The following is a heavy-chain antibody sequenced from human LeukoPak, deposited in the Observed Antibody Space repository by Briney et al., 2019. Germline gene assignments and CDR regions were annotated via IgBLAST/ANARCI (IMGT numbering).Heavy chain of an antibody. V-gene: IGHV1-2*02. CDR3: ARDGHFYDSSGYYYF. CDR2: INPKSGDT. D-gene: IGHD3-22*01. CDR1: GYTFTGYY. Sequence: GASVKVSCKASGYTFTGYYMHCVRQAPGQGLEWMGWINPKSGDTNYVQKFQGRVTMTRDTSISTAYMELSRLRSDDTAVYYCARDGHFYDSSGYYYFWGQGTLVTVSS. J-gene: IGHJ4*02.